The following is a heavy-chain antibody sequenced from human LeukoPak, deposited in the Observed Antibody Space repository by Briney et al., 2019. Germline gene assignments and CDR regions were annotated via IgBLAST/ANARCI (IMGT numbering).Heavy chain of an antibody. J-gene: IGHJ4*02. CDR2: ISGSGGST. CDR1: GFTFSSYA. Sequence: GGSLRLSCAASGFTFSSYAMSWVRQAPGKGLEWVSAISGSGGSTYYADSMKGRFTISRDNSKNTLYLQMNSLRAEDTAVYYCAKDQMGIAAAGYYFDYWGQGTLVTVSS. D-gene: IGHD6-13*01. CDR3: AKDQMGIAAAGYYFDY. V-gene: IGHV3-23*01.